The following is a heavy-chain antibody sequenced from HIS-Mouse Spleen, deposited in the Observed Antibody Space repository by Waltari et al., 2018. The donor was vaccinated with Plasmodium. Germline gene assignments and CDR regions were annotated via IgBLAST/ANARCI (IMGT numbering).Heavy chain of an antibody. CDR2: ISAYNGNT. CDR1: GYTFTRYG. J-gene: IGHJ3*02. D-gene: IGHD6-19*01. Sequence: QVQLVQSGTDMKKPGASVKVSCKASGYTFTRYGINWVRQAPGQGLEWMGWISAYNGNTNYAQKLQGRVTMTTDTSTSTAYRQLRSLRSDDTAVYYCARGSAGDAFDIWGQGTMVTVSS. CDR3: ARGSAGDAFDI. V-gene: IGHV1-18*01.